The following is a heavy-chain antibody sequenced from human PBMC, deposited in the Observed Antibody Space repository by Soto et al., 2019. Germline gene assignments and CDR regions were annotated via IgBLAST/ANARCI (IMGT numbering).Heavy chain of an antibody. CDR3: TTEDTAMFPDYYYGMDV. CDR2: IKSKTDGGTT. Sequence: GGSLRLSCAASGFTFSNAWMNWVRQAPGKGLEWVGRIKSKTDGGTTDYAAPVKGRFTISRDDSKNTLYLQMNSLKTEDTAVYYCTTEDTAMFPDYYYGMDVWGQGTTVTVSS. J-gene: IGHJ6*02. D-gene: IGHD5-18*01. V-gene: IGHV3-15*07. CDR1: GFTFSNAW.